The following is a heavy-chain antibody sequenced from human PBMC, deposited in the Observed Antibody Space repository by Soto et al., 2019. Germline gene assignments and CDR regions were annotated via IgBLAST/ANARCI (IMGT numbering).Heavy chain of an antibody. CDR2: ISSSSSYI. D-gene: IGHD3-22*01. Sequence: GGSLRLSCAASGFTFSSYSMNWVRQAPGKGLEWVSSISSSSSYIYYADSVKGRFTISRDNGKNSLYLQMNSLRAEDTAVYYCARSPSDLSSGYLAYWGQGTLVTVSS. CDR1: GFTFSSYS. CDR3: ARSPSDLSSGYLAY. J-gene: IGHJ4*02. V-gene: IGHV3-21*01.